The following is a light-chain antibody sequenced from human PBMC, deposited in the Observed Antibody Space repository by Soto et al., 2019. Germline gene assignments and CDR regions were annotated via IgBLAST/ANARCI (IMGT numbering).Light chain of an antibody. V-gene: IGKV3-15*01. CDR1: QSVSSN. CDR3: QKYKSWLWT. J-gene: IGKJ1*01. Sequence: EIVMTQSPATLSVSPGEKATLSCRASQSVSSNLAWYQQKPGQAPRLLIYGASTRATGIPARFSGSGSGTEFTLIISSLQSEDSAVYYCQKYKSWLWTVGQGTKGDIK. CDR2: GAS.